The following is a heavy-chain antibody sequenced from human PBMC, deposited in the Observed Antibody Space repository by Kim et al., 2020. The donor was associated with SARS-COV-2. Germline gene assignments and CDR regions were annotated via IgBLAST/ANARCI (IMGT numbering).Heavy chain of an antibody. CDR3: ARAVDYYDSSCYPRIFDY. V-gene: IGHV4-34*01. CDR1: GCSFSDYY. Sequence: SETLSLTCAVYGCSFSDYYWSWIRQPPGKGLEWIGEINHSGSTTYNPSLMNRVNITVDTTKNQTSLKQSTVTAVDTTVYYCARAVDYYDSSCYPRIFDYLGQGTLVTISS. J-gene: IGHJ4*02. D-gene: IGHD3-22*01. CDR2: INHSGST.